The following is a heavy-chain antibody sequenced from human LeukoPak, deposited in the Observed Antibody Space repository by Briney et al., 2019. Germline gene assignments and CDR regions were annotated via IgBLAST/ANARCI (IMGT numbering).Heavy chain of an antibody. Sequence: PGGSLRLSCAASGFTFSSYSMNWVRQAPGKGLEWVSSISSSSYIYYADSVKGRFTISRDNAKNSLYLQMNSLRAEDTAVYYCARDGNLYCSSTSCYTWADDAFDIWGQGTMVTASS. V-gene: IGHV3-21*01. D-gene: IGHD2-2*02. CDR1: GFTFSSYS. CDR3: ARDGNLYCSSTSCYTWADDAFDI. J-gene: IGHJ3*02. CDR2: ISSSSYI.